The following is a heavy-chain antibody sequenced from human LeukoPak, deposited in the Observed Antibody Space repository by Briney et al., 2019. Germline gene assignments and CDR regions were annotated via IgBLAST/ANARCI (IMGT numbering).Heavy chain of an antibody. D-gene: IGHD2-21*01. CDR2: IYTSGST. V-gene: IGHV4-61*02. CDR3: ANSLAYCGGDCYLNAFDI. J-gene: IGHJ3*02. Sequence: ASETLSLTCTVSGGSISSGSYYWSWIRQPAGRGLEWIGRIYTSGSTNYNPSLKSRVTISVDTSENQFSLKLSSVTAADTAVYYCANSLAYCGGDCYLNAFDIWGQGTMVTVSS. CDR1: GGSISSGSYY.